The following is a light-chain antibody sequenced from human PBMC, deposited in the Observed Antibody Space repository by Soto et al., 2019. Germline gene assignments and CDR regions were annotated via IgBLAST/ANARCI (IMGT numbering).Light chain of an antibody. CDR3: CSYAGTSALV. CDR1: NRYIGSYDL. V-gene: IGLV2-23*02. J-gene: IGLJ2*01. CDR2: EVS. Sequence: QSVLTHPASLSGSPVQLITISCTATNRYIGSYDLVSWYQQHPGKAPKLMIYEVSKRPSGLSNRFSGSKSGNTASLTISGLQAKDGADYYCCSYAGTSALVFGGGTKVTV.